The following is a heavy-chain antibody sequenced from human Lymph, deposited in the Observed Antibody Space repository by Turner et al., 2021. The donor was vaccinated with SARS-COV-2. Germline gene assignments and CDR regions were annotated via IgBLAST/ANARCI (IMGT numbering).Heavy chain of an antibody. J-gene: IGHJ4*02. D-gene: IGHD3-3*01. V-gene: IGHV3-21*01. CDR3: ARSERGRADFWGGYYPSPLDY. Sequence: EVQLVESGGGLVKPGGSLRLSCAASGFTFSSYSMNWVRQAPGKGLEWVSSISSSSSYIYYTDSVKGRFTISRDNAKNSLFLQMNSLRAEDTAVYYCARSERGRADFWGGYYPSPLDYWGQGTLVTVSS. CDR1: GFTFSSYS. CDR2: ISSSSSYI.